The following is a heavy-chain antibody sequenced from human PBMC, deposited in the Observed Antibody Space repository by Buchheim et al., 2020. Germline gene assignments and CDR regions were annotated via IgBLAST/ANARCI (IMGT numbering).Heavy chain of an antibody. CDR2: IYYSGST. Sequence: QVQLQESGPGLVKPSETLSLTCTVSGGSISSYYWSWIRQPPGKGLEWIGYIYYSGSTYYNPSLKSRVTISVDTSQNQFSLKLSSVTAADTAVYYCARGDYDSSGYPRGAFDIWGQGT. CDR1: GGSISSYY. CDR3: ARGDYDSSGYPRGAFDI. D-gene: IGHD3-22*01. V-gene: IGHV4-59*01. J-gene: IGHJ3*02.